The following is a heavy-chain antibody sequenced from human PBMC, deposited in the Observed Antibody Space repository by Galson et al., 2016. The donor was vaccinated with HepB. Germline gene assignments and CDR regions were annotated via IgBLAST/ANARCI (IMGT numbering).Heavy chain of an antibody. CDR2: ISAYSANK. D-gene: IGHD6-19*01. CDR3: ARDYSSGWYGY. J-gene: IGHJ4*02. V-gene: IGHV1-18*01. Sequence: SVKVSCKASGYSFTGYGISWVRQAPGQGLEWMGWISAYSANKNYAQKVQGRITMTTDSSTSTAYMELRNLTSDDTAVYFCARDYSSGWYGYWGQGTLVTVSS. CDR1: GYSFTGYG.